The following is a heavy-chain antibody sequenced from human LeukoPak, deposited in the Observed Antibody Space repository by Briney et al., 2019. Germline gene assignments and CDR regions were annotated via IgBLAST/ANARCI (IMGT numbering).Heavy chain of an antibody. J-gene: IGHJ4*02. CDR1: GFTFISYA. CDR3: AKSHSVVSRGYFDY. D-gene: IGHD2-2*01. Sequence: GGSLRFSCAASGFTFISYAMTWVRQARGKGLEWVSTISDSGSSTYYADSVKGRFTLSRDNSKNTLFVQMNSLGAEDTAVYYCAKSHSVVSRGYFDYWGQGTLVTVSS. V-gene: IGHV3-23*01. CDR2: ISDSGSST.